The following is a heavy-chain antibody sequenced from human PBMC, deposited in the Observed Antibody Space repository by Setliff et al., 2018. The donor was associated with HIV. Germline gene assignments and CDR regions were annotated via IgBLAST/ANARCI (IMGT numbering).Heavy chain of an antibody. Sequence: SETLSLTCAVYGASFSDYYWSWVRQPPGKGLEWIGEINHGGSTNYNPSLKSRVTISVDTSKKQFSLKLTSVTAADTALYYCARGPPRTSAYSRYYFNYMDVWGKGTTVTVSS. V-gene: IGHV4-34*01. CDR1: GASFSDYY. D-gene: IGHD6-25*01. J-gene: IGHJ6*03. CDR2: INHGGST. CDR3: ARGPPRTSAYSRYYFNYMDV.